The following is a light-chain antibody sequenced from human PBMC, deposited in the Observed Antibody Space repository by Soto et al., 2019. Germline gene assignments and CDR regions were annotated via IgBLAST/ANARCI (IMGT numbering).Light chain of an antibody. CDR3: CSYAGSSTYV. J-gene: IGLJ1*01. CDR1: SSDVGIYNL. Sequence: QSALTQPASWSGAPGQSINISCTGTSSDVGIYNLVSWYQQHPGKAPKLMIYEGNKRPSGVSHRFSGSKSGYTASLTISGLQTEDEADYYCCSYAGSSTYVFGTGTKLTVL. V-gene: IGLV2-23*01. CDR2: EGN.